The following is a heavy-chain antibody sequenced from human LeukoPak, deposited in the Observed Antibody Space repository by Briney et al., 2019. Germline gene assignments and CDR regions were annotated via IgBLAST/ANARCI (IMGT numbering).Heavy chain of an antibody. CDR3: ARRYYGSGSYYSY. D-gene: IGHD3-10*01. V-gene: IGHV4-38-2*02. J-gene: IGHJ4*02. CDR1: GYSISTGYY. Sequence: PSETLSLTCTFSGYSISTGYYWDWIRQPPGKGLEWIGTFYHGGSTYYNPSLKSRVTISVDTSKNQFSLKLSSVTAADTAVYYCARRYYGSGSYYSYWGQGTLVTVSS. CDR2: FYHGGST.